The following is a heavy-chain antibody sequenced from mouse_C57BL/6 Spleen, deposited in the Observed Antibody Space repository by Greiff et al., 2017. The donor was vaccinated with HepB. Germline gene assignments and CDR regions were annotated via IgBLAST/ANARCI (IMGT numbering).Heavy chain of an antibody. CDR3: TRDGKESSPYYFDY. V-gene: IGHV5-9-1*02. CDR2: ISSGGAYI. CDR1: GFTFSSYA. D-gene: IGHD1-1*01. Sequence: EVKLVESGEGLVKPGGSLKLSCAASGFTFSSYAMSWVRQTPEKRLEWVAYISSGGAYIYYANTVKGRFTISRDNARNTLYLQMSSLKSEDTAMYYCTRDGKESSPYYFDYWGQGTTLTVSS. J-gene: IGHJ2*01.